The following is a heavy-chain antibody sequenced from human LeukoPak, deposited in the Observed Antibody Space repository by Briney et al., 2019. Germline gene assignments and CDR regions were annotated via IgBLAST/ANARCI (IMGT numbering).Heavy chain of an antibody. CDR3: ARVRTRWYFDL. CDR2: IYYSGST. D-gene: IGHD1-14*01. J-gene: IGHJ2*01. CDR1: GGSNSSYY. Sequence: PSETLSLTCTVSGGSNSSYYWSWIRQPPGKGLEWIGYIYYSGSTNYNPSLKSRVTISVDTSKNQFSLKLSSVTAADTVVYYCARVRTRWYFDLWGRGTLVTVSS. V-gene: IGHV4-59*01.